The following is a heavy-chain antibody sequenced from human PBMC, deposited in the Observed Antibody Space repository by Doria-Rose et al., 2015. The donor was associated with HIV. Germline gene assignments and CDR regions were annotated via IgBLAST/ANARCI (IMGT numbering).Heavy chain of an antibody. CDR3: ARDHYDSGGYYSD. Sequence: VQLVQSGGGLVKPGGSLRPSCAASGFTFRRYSMNWVRQAPGKGLEWVSSISSSSEYIYYVDSVQGRFTISRDNAKNSVYLQMNSLRTEDTAVYYCARDHYDSGGYYSDWGQGTLVTVSS. J-gene: IGHJ4*02. CDR2: ISSSSEYI. CDR1: GFTFRRYS. D-gene: IGHD3-22*01. V-gene: IGHV3-21*03.